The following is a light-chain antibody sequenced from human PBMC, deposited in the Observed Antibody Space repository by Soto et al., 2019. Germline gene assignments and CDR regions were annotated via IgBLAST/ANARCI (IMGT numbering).Light chain of an antibody. CDR2: ATS. CDR3: QQYNNAWT. CDR1: QSVSSN. V-gene: IGKV3-15*01. Sequence: EIVMTQSPATLSVSPGERASLSCRASQSVSSNLAWYQQKPGQTPRLLIYATSTRATGIPARFSGSGSGTEFTLTISSLQSEDFAVYYCQQYNNAWTFGQGTKVDIK. J-gene: IGKJ1*01.